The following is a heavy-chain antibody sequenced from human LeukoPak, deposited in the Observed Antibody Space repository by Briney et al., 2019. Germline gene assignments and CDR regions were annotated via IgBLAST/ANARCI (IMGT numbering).Heavy chain of an antibody. CDR1: GGTFSSYA. CDR2: IIPIFGTA. J-gene: IGHJ4*02. V-gene: IGHV1-69*05. CDR3: ASSRGYDVGGYFDY. D-gene: IGHD5-12*01. Sequence: ASVKVSCKASGGTFSSYAISWVRQAPGQGLEWMGGIIPIFGTANYAQKFQDRVTITRDTSASTAYMELSSLRSEDTAVYYCASSRGYDVGGYFDYWGQGTLVTVSS.